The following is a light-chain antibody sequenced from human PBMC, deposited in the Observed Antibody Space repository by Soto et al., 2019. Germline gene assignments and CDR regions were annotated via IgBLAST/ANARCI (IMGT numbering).Light chain of an antibody. V-gene: IGKV3-20*01. Sequence: EMVLTQYPGTLSLSPGERATLSCRASQSVSSTLAWYQHKPGQSPRLLIYGASIRATGIPDRFSGSGSGTDFTLTIRRLEFEDFALYYCQQFGGSYTFGQGTKLEMK. J-gene: IGKJ2*01. CDR1: QSVSST. CDR2: GAS. CDR3: QQFGGSYT.